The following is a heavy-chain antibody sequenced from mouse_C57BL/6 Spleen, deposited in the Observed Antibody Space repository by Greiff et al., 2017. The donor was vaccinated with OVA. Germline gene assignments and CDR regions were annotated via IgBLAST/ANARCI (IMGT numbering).Heavy chain of an antibody. J-gene: IGHJ2*01. CDR2: ISSGSSTI. V-gene: IGHV5-17*01. D-gene: IGHD1-1*01. Sequence: EVNVVESGGGLVKPGGSLKLSCAASGFTFSDYGMHWVRQAPEKGLEWVAYISSGSSTIYYADTVKGRFTISRDNAKNTLFLQMTSLRSEDTAMYYCARDYGSSHGYFDYWGQGTTLTVSS. CDR1: GFTFSDYG. CDR3: ARDYGSSHGYFDY.